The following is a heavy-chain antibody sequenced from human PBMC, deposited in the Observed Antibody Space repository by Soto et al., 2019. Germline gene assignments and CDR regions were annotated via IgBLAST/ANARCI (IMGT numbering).Heavy chain of an antibody. Sequence: SETLSLTCTVSGCSISGYYWSWIWQPPGKGLEWIAYIHFSGKTSYSPSLKSRVTISLDTSKNQFSLKLSSVTAADTAVYYCARGPRHYYGSGSYYNFPPPPNWFDPWGQGTLVTVS. CDR3: ARGPRHYYGSGSYYNFPPPPNWFDP. CDR1: GCSISGYY. V-gene: IGHV4-59*12. J-gene: IGHJ5*02. CDR2: IHFSGKT. D-gene: IGHD3-10*01.